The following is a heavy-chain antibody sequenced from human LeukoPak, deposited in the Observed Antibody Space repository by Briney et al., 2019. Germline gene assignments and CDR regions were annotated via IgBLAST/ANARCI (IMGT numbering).Heavy chain of an antibody. J-gene: IGHJ3*02. CDR3: AREPGVRGSAFDI. Sequence: KLQGRVTMTTDTSTSTAYMELRSLRSDDTAVYYCAREPGVRGSAFDIWGQGTMVTVSS. V-gene: IGHV1-18*01. D-gene: IGHD3-16*01.